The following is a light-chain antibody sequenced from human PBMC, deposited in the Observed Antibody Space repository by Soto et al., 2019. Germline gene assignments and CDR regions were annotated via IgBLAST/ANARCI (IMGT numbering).Light chain of an antibody. CDR2: EVS. V-gene: IGLV2-14*01. J-gene: IGLJ3*02. CDR3: QSYDSSLSGWV. Sequence: QSALTQPASVSGSPGQSITISCTGTSSDVGAYNFVSWYQQHPGKAPKLMISEVSDRPSGVPDRFSGSKSGTSASLAITGLQAEDEADYYCQSYDSSLSGWVFGGGTKLTVL. CDR1: SSDVGAYNF.